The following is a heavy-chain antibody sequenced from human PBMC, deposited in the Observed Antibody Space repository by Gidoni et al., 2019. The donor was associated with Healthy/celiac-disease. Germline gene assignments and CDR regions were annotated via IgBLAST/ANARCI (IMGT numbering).Heavy chain of an antibody. D-gene: IGHD6-13*01. CDR2: INHRGGT. J-gene: IGHJ4*02. Sequence: QVQLQQWGAGLLKPSETLSLTCAVYGGSFSGYYWSWISQPPGQGLEWIGEINHRGGTNYHPSLKSRVTISVDTSKNQFSLKLSSVTAADTAVYYCARGDGDWRKSPIAAAGNCLGYWGQGTLVTVSS. CDR1: GGSFSGYY. V-gene: IGHV4-34*01. CDR3: ARGDGDWRKSPIAAAGNCLGY.